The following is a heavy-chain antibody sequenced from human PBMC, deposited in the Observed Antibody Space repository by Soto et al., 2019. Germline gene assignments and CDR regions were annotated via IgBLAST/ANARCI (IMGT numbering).Heavy chain of an antibody. V-gene: IGHV1-69*13. CDR1: GGTFSSYA. CDR3: ARLRVVPAAVTMADYYYGMDV. D-gene: IGHD2-2*01. J-gene: IGHJ6*02. CDR2: IIPIFGTA. Sequence: APVKVSCKASGGTFSSYAISWVRQAPGQGLEWMGGIIPIFGTANYAQKFQGRVTITADESTSTAYMELSSLRSEDTAVYYCARLRVVPAAVTMADYYYGMDVWGQGTTVTVSS.